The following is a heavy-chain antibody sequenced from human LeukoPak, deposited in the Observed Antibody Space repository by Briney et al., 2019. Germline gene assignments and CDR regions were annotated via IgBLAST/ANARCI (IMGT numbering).Heavy chain of an antibody. Sequence: SETLSLTCTVSGGSISSNYWSWIRQPPGKGLEWIGYIDYSGSTNYIPSLQSRVTISVDTSKNQFSLKLSSVTAADMAVYYCAREGSLRFHFDYWGQGTLVTVSS. D-gene: IGHD3-10*01. J-gene: IGHJ4*02. CDR1: GGSISSNY. V-gene: IGHV4-59*01. CDR2: IDYSGST. CDR3: AREGSLRFHFDY.